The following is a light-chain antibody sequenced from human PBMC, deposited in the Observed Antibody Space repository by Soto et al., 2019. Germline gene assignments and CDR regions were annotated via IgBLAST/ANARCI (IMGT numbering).Light chain of an antibody. CDR3: QQSSTTPWT. CDR1: QTITTN. V-gene: IGKV1-39*01. CDR2: APS. Sequence: DIQMTQPHSPLSPSLEDRAPIIARPVQTITTNLNWYQQKPGKAPQLLIYAPSSLQSGVPARFSGSGSGADFTLTISSLQPEDFASYFCQQSSTTPWTFGQGAKVEVK. J-gene: IGKJ1*01.